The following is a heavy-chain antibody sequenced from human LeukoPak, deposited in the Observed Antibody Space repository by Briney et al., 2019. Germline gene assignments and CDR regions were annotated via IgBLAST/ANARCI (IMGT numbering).Heavy chain of an antibody. Sequence: SETLSLTCAVYGGSFSGYYWSWIRQPPGKGLEWIGEINHSGSTNYNPSLKSRVTISVDTSKNQFSLKLSSVTAADTAVYYCASARRGGYSYGVYYFDYWGQGTLVTVSS. D-gene: IGHD5-18*01. CDR1: GGSFSGYY. J-gene: IGHJ4*02. CDR3: ASARRGGYSYGVYYFDY. V-gene: IGHV4-34*01. CDR2: INHSGST.